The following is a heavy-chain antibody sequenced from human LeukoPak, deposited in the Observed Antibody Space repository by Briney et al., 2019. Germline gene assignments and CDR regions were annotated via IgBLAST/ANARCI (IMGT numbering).Heavy chain of an antibody. CDR2: ISAYNGNT. V-gene: IGHV1-18*01. Sequence: ASLKVSCKASGYTFTSYGISWVRQAPGQALEWMGWISAYNGNTNYAQKLQGRVTMTTDTSTSTAYMELRSLRSDDTAVYYCASVWFGERSYYYYGMDVWGQGTTVTVSS. CDR1: GYTFTSYG. CDR3: ASVWFGERSYYYYGMDV. D-gene: IGHD3-10*01. J-gene: IGHJ6*02.